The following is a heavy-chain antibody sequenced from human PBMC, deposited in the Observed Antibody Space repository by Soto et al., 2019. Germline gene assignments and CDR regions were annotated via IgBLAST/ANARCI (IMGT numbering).Heavy chain of an antibody. Sequence: SVKVSCKASGGSFSSYAISWVRQAPGQGLEWMGWIIPIFGRANYAQKFQGRVTTTADESTSTAYMELSSLRSEDTAVYYCAREIGAPPTYYYYYGMDVWGQGTTVTVSS. J-gene: IGHJ6*02. CDR3: AREIGAPPTYYYYYGMDV. CDR1: GGSFSSYA. CDR2: IIPIFGRA. V-gene: IGHV1-69*13.